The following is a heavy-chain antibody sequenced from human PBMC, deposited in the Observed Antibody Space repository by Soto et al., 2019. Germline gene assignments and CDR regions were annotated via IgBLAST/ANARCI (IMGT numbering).Heavy chain of an antibody. CDR1: GFTFSGYA. D-gene: IGHD3-3*01. V-gene: IGHV3-23*01. CDR3: AKGLAYYDFWSGYSLAEDYMDV. CDR2: ISGSGGST. J-gene: IGHJ6*03. Sequence: GGSLRVSCAAAGFTFSGYAMSWVRQETGKGLEWVSAISGSGGSTYYADSVKGRFTISRDNSKNTLYLQMNSLRAEDTAVHYCAKGLAYYDFWSGYSLAEDYMDVWGKGTTVTVSS.